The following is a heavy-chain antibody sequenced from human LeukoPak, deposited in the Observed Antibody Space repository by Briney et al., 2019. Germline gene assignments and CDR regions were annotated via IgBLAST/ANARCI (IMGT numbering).Heavy chain of an antibody. Sequence: GGSLRLSCAASGFTFSDYYLNWIRQAPGKGLEWVSYISSSGSTIYYADSVKGRFTISRDNSKNTLYLQMNSLRAEDTAVYYCAKTAPYDYVWGSYHQGDKLGDYWGQGTLVTVSS. D-gene: IGHD3-16*01. V-gene: IGHV3-11*04. CDR3: AKTAPYDYVWGSYHQGDKLGDY. CDR2: ISSSGSTI. CDR1: GFTFSDYY. J-gene: IGHJ4*02.